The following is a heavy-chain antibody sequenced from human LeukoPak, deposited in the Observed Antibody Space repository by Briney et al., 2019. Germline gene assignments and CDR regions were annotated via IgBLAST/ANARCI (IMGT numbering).Heavy chain of an antibody. J-gene: IGHJ4*02. CDR2: VAPTGEAT. CDR1: GFTLTSDT. CDR3: ASKFFFDY. Sequence: CLRPSCVASGFTLTSDTMSWVRQAPGKGLEWVSAVAPTGEATYYADSVKGRFSISRDNSKNALYLQMNSLRADDTALYYCASKFFFDYWGLGTLVTVSS. V-gene: IGHV3-23*01.